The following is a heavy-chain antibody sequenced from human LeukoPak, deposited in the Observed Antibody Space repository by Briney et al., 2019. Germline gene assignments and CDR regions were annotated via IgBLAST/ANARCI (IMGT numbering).Heavy chain of an antibody. CDR3: AKEDYYDSSGYYFDY. Sequence: PGGSLRLSCAASGFTFSSYGMHWVRQAPGKGPEWVAFIRYDGSNKYYADSVKGRFTISRDNSKNTLYLQMNSLRAEDTAVYYCAKEDYYDSSGYYFDYWGQGTLVTVSS. V-gene: IGHV3-30*02. CDR2: IRYDGSNK. CDR1: GFTFSSYG. D-gene: IGHD3-22*01. J-gene: IGHJ4*02.